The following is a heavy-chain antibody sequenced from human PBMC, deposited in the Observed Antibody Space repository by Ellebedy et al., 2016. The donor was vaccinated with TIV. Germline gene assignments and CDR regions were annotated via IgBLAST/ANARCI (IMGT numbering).Heavy chain of an antibody. CDR3: AKDLHDSSGYVFTSPYYYGMDV. CDR1: GFTFSSYD. D-gene: IGHD3-22*01. J-gene: IGHJ6*02. Sequence: GESLKISXAASGFTFSSYDMHWVRQAPGKGLEWVAVISYDGSNKYYADSVKGRFTISRDNSKNTLYLQMNSLRAEDTAVYYCAKDLHDSSGYVFTSPYYYGMDVWGQGTTVTVSS. V-gene: IGHV3-30*18. CDR2: ISYDGSNK.